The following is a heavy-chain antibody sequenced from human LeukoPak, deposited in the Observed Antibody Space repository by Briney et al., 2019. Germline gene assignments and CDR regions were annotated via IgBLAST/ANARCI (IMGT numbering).Heavy chain of an antibody. D-gene: IGHD2-15*01. V-gene: IGHV4-39*01. CDR3: ATQLGGSRRIGY. CDR1: GGSITTYNYY. J-gene: IGHJ4*02. CDR2: IYYSGST. Sequence: SETLSLTCTVSGGSITTYNYYWGWIRQPPGKGLEWIGTIYYSGSTFYNPSLKSRVTISVDTSKNEFSLKLSSVTAADTAVYYCATQLGGSRRIGYWGQGALVTVSS.